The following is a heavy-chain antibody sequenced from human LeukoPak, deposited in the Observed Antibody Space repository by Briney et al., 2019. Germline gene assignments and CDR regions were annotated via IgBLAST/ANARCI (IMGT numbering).Heavy chain of an antibody. V-gene: IGHV4-4*02. CDR1: GGSISSSNW. CDR2: IYHSGST. J-gene: IGHJ4*02. D-gene: IGHD6-13*01. Sequence: SETLSLTCAVSGGSISSSNWWSGVRQPPGKGLEGIGEIYHSGSTNYNPSLKRRVTISVDKSKNQFSLKLSSVTAADTAVYYCARVGSSSWYTERTDYWGQGTLVTVSS. CDR3: ARVGSSSWYTERTDY.